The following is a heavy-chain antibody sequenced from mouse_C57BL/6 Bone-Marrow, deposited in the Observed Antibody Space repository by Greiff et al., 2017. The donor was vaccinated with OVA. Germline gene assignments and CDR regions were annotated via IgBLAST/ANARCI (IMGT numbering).Heavy chain of an antibody. J-gene: IGHJ2*01. D-gene: IGHD1-1*01. Sequence: EVNLVESGGGLVKPGGSLKLSCAASGFTFSSYAMSWVRQTPEKRLEWVATISDGGSYTYYPDNVKGRFTISRDNAKNNLYLQMSHLKSEDTAKYYCARDEGVLRYWGQGTTLTVSS. CDR2: ISDGGSYT. V-gene: IGHV5-4*01. CDR1: GFTFSSYA. CDR3: ARDEGVLRY.